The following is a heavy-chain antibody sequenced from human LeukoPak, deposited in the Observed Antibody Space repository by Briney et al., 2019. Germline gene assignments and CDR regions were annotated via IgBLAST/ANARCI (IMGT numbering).Heavy chain of an antibody. CDR2: IYHSGST. J-gene: IGHJ4*02. V-gene: IGHV4-38-2*02. CDR3: AREEYGSGSTDY. D-gene: IGHD3-10*01. Sequence: SETLSPTCAVSGYSISSGYYWGWIRQPPGKGLEWIGSIYHSGSTYYNPSLKSRVTISVDTSKNQFSLKLSSVTAADTAVYYCAREEYGSGSTDYWGQGTLVTVSS. CDR1: GYSISSGYY.